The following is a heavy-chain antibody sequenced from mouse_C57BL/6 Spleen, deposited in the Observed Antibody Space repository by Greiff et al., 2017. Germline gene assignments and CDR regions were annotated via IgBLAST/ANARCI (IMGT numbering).Heavy chain of an antibody. CDR2: IDPSDSYT. CDR1: GYTFTSYW. Sequence: QVQLQQPGAELVMPGASVKLSCKASGYTFTSYWMHWVKQRPGQGLEWIGEIDPSDSYTNYNQKFKGKSTLTVDKSSSTAYMQLSSLTSEDSAVYYCARGGDDNYNYFDYWGQGTTLTVSS. V-gene: IGHV1-69*01. D-gene: IGHD2-1*01. CDR3: ARGGDDNYNYFDY. J-gene: IGHJ2*01.